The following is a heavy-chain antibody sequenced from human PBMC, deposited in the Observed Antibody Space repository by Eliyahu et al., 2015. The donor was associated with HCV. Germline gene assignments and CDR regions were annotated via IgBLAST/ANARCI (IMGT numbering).Heavy chain of an antibody. V-gene: IGHV4-4*02. CDR3: AIGPAYQRQFDY. D-gene: IGHD2-2*01. J-gene: IGHJ4*02. Sequence: RQPPGKGLEWIGEIYHSGSTNYNPSLKSRVTISVDKSKNQFSLKLSSVTAADTAVYYCAIGPAYQRQFDYWGQGTLVTVSS. CDR2: IYHSGST.